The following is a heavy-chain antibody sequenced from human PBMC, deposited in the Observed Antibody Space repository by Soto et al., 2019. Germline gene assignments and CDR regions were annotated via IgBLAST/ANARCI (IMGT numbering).Heavy chain of an antibody. CDR2: IYYSGST. V-gene: IGHV4-39*01. J-gene: IGHJ4*02. CDR3: ARLGADITGQIDY. D-gene: IGHD3-9*01. Sequence: TSETLSLTCTVSGGSISSSSYYWGWIRQPPGKGLEWIGSIYYSGSTYYNPSLKSRVTISVDTSKNQFSLKLSSVTAADTAVCYCARLGADITGQIDYWGQGTLVTVSS. CDR1: GGSISSSSYY.